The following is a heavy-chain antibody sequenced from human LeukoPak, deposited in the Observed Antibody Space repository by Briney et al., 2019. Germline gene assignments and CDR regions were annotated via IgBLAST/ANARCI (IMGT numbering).Heavy chain of an antibody. CDR1: GFTFSSYS. J-gene: IGHJ4*02. Sequence: GGSLRLSCAASGFTFSSYSMNWVRQAPGKGLEWVSSISSSSSYIYYADSVKGRSTISRDNAKNSLYLQMNSLRAEDTAVYYCARDLAYGTPDDYWGQGTLVTVSS. D-gene: IGHD3-10*01. V-gene: IGHV3-21*01. CDR2: ISSSSSYI. CDR3: ARDLAYGTPDDY.